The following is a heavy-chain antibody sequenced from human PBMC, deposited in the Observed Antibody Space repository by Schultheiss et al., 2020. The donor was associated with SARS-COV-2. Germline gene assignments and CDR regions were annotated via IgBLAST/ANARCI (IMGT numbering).Heavy chain of an antibody. CDR1: GYTFTSYG. CDR3: ASLGIAVAGTEMDY. CDR2: ISAYNGNT. V-gene: IGHV1-18*04. Sequence: GGSLRLSCKASGYTFTSYGISWVRQAPGQGLEWMGWISAYNGNTNYAQKLQGRVTMTTDTSTSTAYMELRSLRSDDTAVYYSASLGIAVAGTEMDYWGQGTLVTGSS. D-gene: IGHD6-19*01. J-gene: IGHJ4*02.